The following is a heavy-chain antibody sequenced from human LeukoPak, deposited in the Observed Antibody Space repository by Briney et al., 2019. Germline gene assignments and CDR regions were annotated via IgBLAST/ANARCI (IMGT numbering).Heavy chain of an antibody. J-gene: IGHJ4*02. CDR1: GFTFSSYG. Sequence: GGSLRLSCAASGFTFSSYGMHWVRQAPSKGLEWVAVIWYDGSNKYYADSVKGRFTISRDNSKNTLYLQMNSLRAEDTAVYYCAKEYGSGSYPNWGQGTLVTVSS. CDR3: AKEYGSGSYPN. D-gene: IGHD3-10*01. CDR2: IWYDGSNK. V-gene: IGHV3-33*06.